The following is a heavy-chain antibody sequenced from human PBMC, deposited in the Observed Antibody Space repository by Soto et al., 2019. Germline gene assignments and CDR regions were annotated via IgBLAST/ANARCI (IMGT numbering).Heavy chain of an antibody. CDR3: TSSSIGYYDSSGYYYVFHY. D-gene: IGHD3-22*01. Sequence: GGSLRLSCAASGFTFSGSAMHWVRQASGKGLEWVGRIRSKANSYATAYAASVKGRFTISRDDSKNTAYLQMNSLKTEDTAVYYCTSSSIGYYDSSGYYYVFHYWGQGTLVTVSS. V-gene: IGHV3-73*01. CDR1: GFTFSGSA. CDR2: IRSKANSYAT. J-gene: IGHJ4*02.